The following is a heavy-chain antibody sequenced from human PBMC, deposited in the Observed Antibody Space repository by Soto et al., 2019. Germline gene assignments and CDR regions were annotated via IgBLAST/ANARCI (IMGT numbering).Heavy chain of an antibody. CDR2: IYHSGST. CDR3: ARRYGSSFDY. V-gene: IGHV4-59*08. D-gene: IGHD5-12*01. J-gene: IGHJ4*02. CDR1: GGSLSSYY. Sequence: QVQLQESGPGLVKPSETLSLTRTVSGGSLSSYYWSWIRQPPGKGLEWIGYIYHSGSTNYNPSLKSRVTISVDTSKNQFSLKLSSVTAADTAVYYCARRYGSSFDYWGQGTLVTVSS.